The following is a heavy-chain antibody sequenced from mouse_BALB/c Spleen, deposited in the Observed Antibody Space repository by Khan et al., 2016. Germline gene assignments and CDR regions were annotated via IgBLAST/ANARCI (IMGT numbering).Heavy chain of an antibody. CDR3: VRQNLRWYFDV. CDR2: IRTKSNNLST. Sequence: EVQLVAAGGGLVQPKGSLKLSCAASGFTFNTYAMDWVRQAPGKGLEWVARIRTKSNNLSTYYADSVKDRFNISRDDSQSMLYLQMNNLKTEDTAMYYCVRQNLRWYFDVWGAVTTVTVSS. D-gene: IGHD1-1*01. J-gene: IGHJ1*01. V-gene: IGHV10-1*02. CDR1: GFTFNTYA.